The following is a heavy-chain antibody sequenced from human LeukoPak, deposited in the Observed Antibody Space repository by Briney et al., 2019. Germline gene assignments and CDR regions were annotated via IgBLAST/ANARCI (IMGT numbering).Heavy chain of an antibody. CDR3: AKVAAAAGIDY. CDR1: GFTFSSYG. J-gene: IGHJ4*02. CDR2: ISYDGSNK. Sequence: GGSLRLSCAASGFTFSSYGMHWVRQAPGKGLEWVAVISYDGSNKYYADSVKGRFTTSRDNSKNTLYLQMNSLRAEDTAVYYCAKVAAAAGIDYWGQGTLVTVSS. D-gene: IGHD6-13*01. V-gene: IGHV3-30*18.